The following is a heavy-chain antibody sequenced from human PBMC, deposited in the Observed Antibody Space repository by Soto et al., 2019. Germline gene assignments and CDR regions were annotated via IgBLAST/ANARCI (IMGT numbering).Heavy chain of an antibody. D-gene: IGHD2-21*01. CDR1: GGTFTNYD. Sequence: QVQLVQSGTEVQKPGSSVKLSCKTSGGTFTNYDISWVRQAPGQGLEWMGGIIPLFGSPHYSPKFEGRVTMTADEVSTTAHLELSSLRLDDTAVYFCAWALAFCGCNCYLPNFDTWGQGAQVIVAS. V-gene: IGHV1-69*01. CDR2: IIPLFGSP. CDR3: AWALAFCGCNCYLPNFDT. J-gene: IGHJ4*02.